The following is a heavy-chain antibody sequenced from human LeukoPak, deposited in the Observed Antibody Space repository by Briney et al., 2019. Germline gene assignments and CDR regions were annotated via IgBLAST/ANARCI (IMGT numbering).Heavy chain of an antibody. V-gene: IGHV3-7*04. J-gene: IGHJ4*02. Sequence: GGSLRLSCAASGFSVSSNYMSWVRQAPGKGLEWVANIKQDGSEKYYVDSVKGRFTISRDNAKNSLYLQMNSLRAEDTAVYYCAREDIVVVPAAMPIDYWGQGTLVTVSS. CDR1: GFSVSSNY. CDR2: IKQDGSEK. D-gene: IGHD2-2*01. CDR3: AREDIVVVPAAMPIDY.